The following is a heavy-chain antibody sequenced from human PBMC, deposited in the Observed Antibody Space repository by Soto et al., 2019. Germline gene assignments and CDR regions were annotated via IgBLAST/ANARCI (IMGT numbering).Heavy chain of an antibody. V-gene: IGHV4-34*01. CDR3: ASITCVTYSSSFPGPDY. Sequence: QVQLQQWGAGLLKPSETLSLTCAVYGGSFSGYYWSWIRQPPGKGLEWIGEINHSGSTNYNPSLKSRVTISVDTSKNQFSLKLSSVTAADTAVYYCASITCVTYSSSFPGPDYWGQGTLVTVSS. CDR1: GGSFSGYY. J-gene: IGHJ4*02. CDR2: INHSGST. D-gene: IGHD6-6*01.